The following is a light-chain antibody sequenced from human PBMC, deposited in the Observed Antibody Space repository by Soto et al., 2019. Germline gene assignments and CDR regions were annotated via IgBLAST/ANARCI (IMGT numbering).Light chain of an antibody. CDR2: EVN. V-gene: IGLV2-14*01. J-gene: IGLJ2*01. Sequence: QSALTQPASVSGSPGQSITISCTGTSSDVGGYNFVSWYQQHPGKAPKLMIYEVNNRPSGVSNRFSGSKSGNTASLTISGLQAEYEADYYCSSYTCSSTLIVFGGGTKLTVL. CDR3: SSYTCSSTLIV. CDR1: SSDVGGYNF.